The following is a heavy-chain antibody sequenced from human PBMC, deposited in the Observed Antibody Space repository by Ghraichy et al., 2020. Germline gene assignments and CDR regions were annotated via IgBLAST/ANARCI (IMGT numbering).Heavy chain of an antibody. Sequence: SETLSLTCTVSGGSISSYYWSWIRQPPGKGLEWIGYIYYSGSTNYNPSLKSRVTISVDTSKNQFSLKLSSVTAADTAVYYCARHSSSYHPDAFDIWGQGTMVTVSS. V-gene: IGHV4-59*01. CDR1: GGSISSYY. J-gene: IGHJ3*02. CDR3: ARHSSSYHPDAFDI. CDR2: IYYSGST. D-gene: IGHD3-22*01.